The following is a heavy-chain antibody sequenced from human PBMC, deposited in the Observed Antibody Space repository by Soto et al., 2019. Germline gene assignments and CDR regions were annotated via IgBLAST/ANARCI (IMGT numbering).Heavy chain of an antibody. D-gene: IGHD2-15*01. CDR2: INHSGST. V-gene: IGHV4-34*01. CDR1: GGSFSGYY. Sequence: QVQLQQWGAGLLKPSETLSLTCAVYGGSFSGYYWSWIRQPPGKGLEWIGEINHSGSTNYNPSLKSRVTISVDTSKNQFSLKLSSVTAADTAVYYCARGPVEVVATYYYYYYMDVWGKGTTVTVSS. J-gene: IGHJ6*03. CDR3: ARGPVEVVATYYYYYYMDV.